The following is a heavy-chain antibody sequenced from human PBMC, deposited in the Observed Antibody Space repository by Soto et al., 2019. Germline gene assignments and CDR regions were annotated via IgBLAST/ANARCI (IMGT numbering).Heavy chain of an antibody. CDR1: GFTLSSYG. CDR3: AKDLSDAWYSSGFDY. D-gene: IGHD6-19*01. J-gene: IGHJ4*02. CDR2: ISYDGSNK. Sequence: VGSLRLSCAASGFTLSSYGMHWVRQAPGKGLEWVAVISYDGSNKYYADSVKGRFTISRDNSKNTLYLQMNSLRAEDTAVYYCAKDLSDAWYSSGFDYWGQGTLVTVSS. V-gene: IGHV3-30*18.